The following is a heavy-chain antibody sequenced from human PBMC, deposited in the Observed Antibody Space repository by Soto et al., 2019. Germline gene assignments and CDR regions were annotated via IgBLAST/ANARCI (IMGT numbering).Heavy chain of an antibody. J-gene: IGHJ5*02. CDR2: INPNTGAT. CDR3: ASQDPVARIDP. Sequence: QVQLVQSGAEVKKPGASVKVSCKAPRYIFTAYFMHWVRQAPGQGLEWMGWINPNTGATHYGLSFQGRSTMTRDMSISIAYMELSSLRSDDTAVYYCASQDPVARIDPWGQGTLVSVSS. CDR1: RYIFTAYF. V-gene: IGHV1-2*02.